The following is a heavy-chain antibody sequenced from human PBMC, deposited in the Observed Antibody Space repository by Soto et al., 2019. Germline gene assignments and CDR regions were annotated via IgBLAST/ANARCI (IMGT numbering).Heavy chain of an antibody. Sequence: QVQLVQSGAEVKKPGSSVKVSCKASGGTFSSYAISWVRQAPGQGLEWMGGISPLFGTADYAQEFQGRVTITADEATSTAYMELSSLRSEDTAVYYCASHYDSSGYYYRGLDYWGQGTLVTVSS. CDR3: ASHYDSSGYYYRGLDY. V-gene: IGHV1-69*12. J-gene: IGHJ4*02. CDR2: ISPLFGTA. D-gene: IGHD3-22*01. CDR1: GGTFSSYA.